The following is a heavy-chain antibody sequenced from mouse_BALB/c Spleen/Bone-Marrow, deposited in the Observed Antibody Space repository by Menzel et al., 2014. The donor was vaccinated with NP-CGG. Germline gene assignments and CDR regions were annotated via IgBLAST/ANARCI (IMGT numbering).Heavy chain of an antibody. CDR1: GYAFSSYW. CDR3: ARWLPAMDY. D-gene: IGHD2-2*01. V-gene: IGHV1-80*01. Sequence: QVQLQQSGAELVRPGSSVKISCKASGYAFSSYWMSWAKQRPGQGLEWIGQIYPGDGDTNYNGKFKGKATLTADKSSSTAYMQLSSLTSEDSAVYFCARWLPAMDYWGQGTSVTVSS. J-gene: IGHJ4*01. CDR2: IYPGDGDT.